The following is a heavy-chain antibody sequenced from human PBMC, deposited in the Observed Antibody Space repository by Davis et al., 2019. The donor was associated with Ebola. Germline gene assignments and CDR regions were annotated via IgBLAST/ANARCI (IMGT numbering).Heavy chain of an antibody. CDR3: ARSFSMIVVVAESDAFDI. CDR1: GFTFSSYW. CDR2: INSDGSST. J-gene: IGHJ3*02. D-gene: IGHD3-22*01. Sequence: PGGPLRLSCAASGFTFSSYWMHWVRQAPGKGLVWVSRINSDGSSTSYADSVKGRFTISRDNAKNTLYLQMNSLRAEDTALYYCARSFSMIVVVAESDAFDIWGQGTMVTVSS. V-gene: IGHV3-74*01.